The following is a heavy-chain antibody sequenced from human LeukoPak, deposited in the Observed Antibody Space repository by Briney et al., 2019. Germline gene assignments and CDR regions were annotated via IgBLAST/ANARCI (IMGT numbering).Heavy chain of an antibody. Sequence: ASVKVSCKASGYTFTSYYMHWVRQAPGQGLEWMGIINPSGGSTSYAQKLQGRVTMTRDTSTSTVYMELSSLRSEDTAVYYCARSNHCSSTSCYFPDAFDIWGQGTMVTVSS. D-gene: IGHD2-2*01. CDR3: ARSNHCSSTSCYFPDAFDI. CDR2: INPSGGST. CDR1: GYTFTSYY. V-gene: IGHV1-46*03. J-gene: IGHJ3*02.